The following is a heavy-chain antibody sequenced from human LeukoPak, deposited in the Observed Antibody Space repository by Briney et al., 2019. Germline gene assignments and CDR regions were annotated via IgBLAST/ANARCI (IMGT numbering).Heavy chain of an antibody. CDR2: INHSGST. CDR1: GGSFSGYY. Sequence: SETLSLTCAVYGGSFSGYYWSWIRQPPGKGLEWIGEINHSGSTNYNPSLKSRVTISVDTSKNQFSLKLSSVTAADTAVYYCARDSDSSGFGDWGQGTLVTVSS. V-gene: IGHV4-34*01. D-gene: IGHD3-22*01. CDR3: ARDSDSSGFGD. J-gene: IGHJ4*02.